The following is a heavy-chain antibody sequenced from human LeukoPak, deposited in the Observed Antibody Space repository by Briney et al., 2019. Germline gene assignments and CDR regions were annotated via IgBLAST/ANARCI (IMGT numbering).Heavy chain of an antibody. J-gene: IGHJ4*02. D-gene: IGHD5-12*01. V-gene: IGHV3-33*06. CDR1: GFTFYSYS. Sequence: GGSLRLSCAASGFTFYSYSLQWVRQAPGKGLEWVALIWYDGTYKYYADSVKDRFTISRDNSKNTLYLQMDSLRAEDTAVYYCAKDRGPYSGYDSFFDFWGQGTLVTVSS. CDR3: AKDRGPYSGYDSFFDF. CDR2: IWYDGTYK.